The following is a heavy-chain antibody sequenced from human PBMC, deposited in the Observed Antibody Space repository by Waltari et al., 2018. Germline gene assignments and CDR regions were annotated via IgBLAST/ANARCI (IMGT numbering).Heavy chain of an antibody. CDR3: ASGTLRTAMVTLGDY. D-gene: IGHD5-18*01. CDR1: GFTFSSYS. J-gene: IGHJ4*02. V-gene: IGHV3-21*01. CDR2: ISSSSSYI. Sequence: EVQLVESGGGLVKPGGSLRLSCAASGFTFSSYSMTWVRQAPGKGLEWVSSISSSSSYIYYADSVKGRFTISRDNAKNSLYLQMNSLRAEDTAVYYCASGTLRTAMVTLGDYWGQGTLVTVSS.